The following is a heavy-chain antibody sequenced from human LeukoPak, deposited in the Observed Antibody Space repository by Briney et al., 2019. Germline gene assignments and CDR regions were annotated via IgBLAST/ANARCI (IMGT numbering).Heavy chain of an antibody. CDR2: ISASGVAT. J-gene: IGHJ5*02. CDR1: GFIFSSYA. D-gene: IGHD2-21*02. V-gene: IGHV3-23*01. Sequence: GGSLRLSCAASGFIFSSYAMSWVRQTPGKGLEWVSSISASGVATYYADSVKGRFSISRDNSKNRLYLEMKSLRAEDTAVYYCATNCGGDCYSDWFDPWGQGTLVTVSS. CDR3: ATNCGGDCYSDWFDP.